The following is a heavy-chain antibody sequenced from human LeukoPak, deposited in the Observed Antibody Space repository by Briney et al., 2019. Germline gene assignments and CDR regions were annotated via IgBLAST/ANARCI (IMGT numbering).Heavy chain of an antibody. CDR2: MNPNSGNT. CDR1: GYTFTSYD. D-gene: IGHD3-22*01. CDR3: ARGRRITMIVVVKDAFDI. J-gene: IGHJ3*02. V-gene: IGHV1-8*01. Sequence: ASVKVSCKASGYTFTSYDINWVRQATGQGLEWMGWMNPNSGNTGYAQKFQGRVTMTRNTSISTAYVELSSLRSEDTAVYYCARGRRITMIVVVKDAFDIWGQGTMVTVSS.